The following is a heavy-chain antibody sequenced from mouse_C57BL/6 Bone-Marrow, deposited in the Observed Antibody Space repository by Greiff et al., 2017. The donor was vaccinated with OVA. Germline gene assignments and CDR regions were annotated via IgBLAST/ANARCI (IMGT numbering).Heavy chain of an antibody. CDR3: TSYDGFPYAMDY. V-gene: IGHV1-5*01. J-gene: IGHJ4*01. Sequence: VQLKQSGTVLARPGASVKMSCKTSGYTFTSYWMHWVKQRPGQGLEWIGAIYPGNSDTSYNQKVKGKAKLTAVTSASTAYMELSSLTNEDAAVYYCTSYDGFPYAMDYWGQGTSVTVSS. D-gene: IGHD2-3*01. CDR2: IYPGNSDT. CDR1: GYTFTSYW.